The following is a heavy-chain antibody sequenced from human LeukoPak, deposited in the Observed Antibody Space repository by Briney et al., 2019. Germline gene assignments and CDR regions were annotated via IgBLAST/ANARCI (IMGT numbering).Heavy chain of an antibody. CDR3: ARDKRITIVGVVITHEYFQH. CDR2: IKQEGSEK. CDR1: GFTFSSYW. V-gene: IGHV3-7*03. Sequence: PGGSLRLSCAASGFTFSSYWMSWVRQAPGKGLEWVANIKQEGSEKYYVDSVKGRFTISRDNAKNSLYLQMNSLRAEDTAVYYCARDKRITIVGVVITHEYFQHWGQGTLVTVSS. J-gene: IGHJ1*01. D-gene: IGHD3-3*01.